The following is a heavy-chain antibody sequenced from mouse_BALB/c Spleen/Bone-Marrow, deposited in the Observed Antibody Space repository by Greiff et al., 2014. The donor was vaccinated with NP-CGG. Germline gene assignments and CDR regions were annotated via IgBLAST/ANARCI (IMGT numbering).Heavy chain of an antibody. V-gene: IGHV7-3*02. CDR1: GFTFTDYY. CDR2: IRNKANGYTT. J-gene: IGHJ2*01. CDR3: ARDIGGITLDY. D-gene: IGHD1-1*01. Sequence: DVQLQESGGGLVQPGGSLRLSCAPSGFTFTDYYMNWVRQLPGKALEWLGFIRNKANGYTTEFSASVKGRFTISRDNSQSILYLQMNTLRAEDSATYYCARDIGGITLDYWGQGTTLTVSS.